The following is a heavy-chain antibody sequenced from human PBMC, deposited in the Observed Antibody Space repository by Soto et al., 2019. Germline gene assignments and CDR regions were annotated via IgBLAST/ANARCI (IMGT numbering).Heavy chain of an antibody. J-gene: IGHJ4*02. CDR2: IYFDGITT. CDR3: ARGGTMGVDY. Sequence: PCCCMRLGCTACGVSLNTHVVHWVRQAPGKGLVWVSRIYFDGITTNYADSVKGRLTVSRDNAKNTVYLHVNTLRDEDTAVYYCARGGTMGVDYCGQGTLVTVSS. D-gene: IGHD1-26*01. CDR1: GVSLNTHV. V-gene: IGHV3-74*01.